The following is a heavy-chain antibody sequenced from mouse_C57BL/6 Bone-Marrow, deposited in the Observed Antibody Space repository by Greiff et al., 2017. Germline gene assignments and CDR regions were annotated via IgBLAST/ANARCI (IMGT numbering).Heavy chain of an antibody. CDR1: GYSITSGYY. Sequence: EVHLVESGPGLVKPSQSLSLTCSVTGYSITSGYYWNWIRQFPGNKLEWMGYISYDGSNNYNPSLKNRISITRDTSKNQFFLKLNSVTTEDTATYYCARKWYFDYGGQGTTLTVSS. D-gene: IGHD2-1*01. J-gene: IGHJ2*01. CDR2: ISYDGSN. V-gene: IGHV3-6*01. CDR3: ARKWYFDY.